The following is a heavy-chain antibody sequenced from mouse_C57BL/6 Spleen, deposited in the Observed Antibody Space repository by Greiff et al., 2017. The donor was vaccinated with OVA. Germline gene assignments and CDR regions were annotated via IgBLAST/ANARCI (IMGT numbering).Heavy chain of an antibody. Sequence: EVHLVESGGGLVKPGGSLKLSCAASGFTFSDYGMHWVRQAPEKGLEWVAYISSGSSTIYYADTVKGRFTISRDNAKNTLFLQMTSLRSEDTAMYYCARLYYGNDWYFDVWGTGTTVTVSS. CDR1: GFTFSDYG. CDR2: ISSGSSTI. CDR3: ARLYYGNDWYFDV. D-gene: IGHD2-1*01. V-gene: IGHV5-17*01. J-gene: IGHJ1*03.